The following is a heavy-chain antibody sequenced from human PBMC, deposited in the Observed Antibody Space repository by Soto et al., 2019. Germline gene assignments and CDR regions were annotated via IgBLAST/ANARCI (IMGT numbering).Heavy chain of an antibody. D-gene: IGHD6-19*01. J-gene: IGHJ4*02. Sequence: EVQLVESGGGLIQPGGSLRLSCAASGFTVSSKYMTWVRQAPGKGLEWVSVIYGGGTTYYADSVKGRFTISRDNPKNTLYLQVNSRRAEDTAVYYCVQTTGWPGFDFWGQGTLVTVSS. CDR2: IYGGGTT. CDR3: VQTTGWPGFDF. CDR1: GFTVSSKY. V-gene: IGHV3-53*01.